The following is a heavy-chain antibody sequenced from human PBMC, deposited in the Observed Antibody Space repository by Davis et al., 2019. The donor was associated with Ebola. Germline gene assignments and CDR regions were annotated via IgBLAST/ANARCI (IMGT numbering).Heavy chain of an antibody. D-gene: IGHD1-26*01. CDR2: ISSSGSTI. J-gene: IGHJ6*02. CDR3: ARDTHELVGATTPAYYYYGMDV. V-gene: IGHV3-11*04. Sequence: PGGSLRLSCAASGFTFSDYYMSWIRQAPGKGLEWVSYISSSGSTIYYADSVKGRFTISRDNAKNSLYLQMNSLRAEDTAVYYCARDTHELVGATTPAYYYYGMDVWGQGTTVTVSS. CDR1: GFTFSDYY.